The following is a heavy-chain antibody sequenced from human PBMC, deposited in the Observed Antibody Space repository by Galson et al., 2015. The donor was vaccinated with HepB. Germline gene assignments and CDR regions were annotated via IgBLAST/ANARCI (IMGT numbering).Heavy chain of an antibody. D-gene: IGHD6-6*01. CDR3: ARVSIYSSSIAARPSIWFDP. CDR1: GGSISSYY. Sequence: ETLSLTCTVSGGSISSYYWSWIRQPPGKGLEWIGYIYYSGSTNYNPSLKSRVTISVDTSKNQFSLKLSSVTAADTAVYYCARVSIYSSSIAARPSIWFDPWGQGTLVTVSS. J-gene: IGHJ5*02. V-gene: IGHV4-59*01. CDR2: IYYSGST.